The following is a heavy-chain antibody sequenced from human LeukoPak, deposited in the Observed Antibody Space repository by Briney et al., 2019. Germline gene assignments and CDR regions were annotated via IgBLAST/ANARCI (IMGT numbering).Heavy chain of an antibody. D-gene: IGHD3-9*01. J-gene: IGHJ4*02. CDR1: GGSISSSSYY. V-gene: IGHV4-39*07. CDR2: IYYSGST. CDR3: ARRGDILTGYPDFDY. Sequence: PSETLSLTCTVSGGSISSSSYYWGWIRQPPGKGLEWIGSIYYSGSTYYNPSLKSRVTISVDTSKNQFSLKLSSVTAADTAVYYCARRGDILTGYPDFDYWGQGTLVTVSS.